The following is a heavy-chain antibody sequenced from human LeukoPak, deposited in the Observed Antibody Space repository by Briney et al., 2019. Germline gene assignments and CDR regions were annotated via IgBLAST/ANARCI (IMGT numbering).Heavy chain of an antibody. V-gene: IGHV4-59*12. D-gene: IGHD3-16*02. CDR2: INYSGST. CDR3: ARCPIRGDYVWGSYRSSGYYMDV. Sequence: SETLSLTCTVSGGSISNYYWSWIRQPPGKGLEWIAYINYSGSTNYNPSLKSRVTIPVDTSKNQFSLKLSSVTAADTAVYYCARCPIRGDYVWGSYRSSGYYMDVWGKGTTVTVSS. CDR1: GGSISNYY. J-gene: IGHJ6*03.